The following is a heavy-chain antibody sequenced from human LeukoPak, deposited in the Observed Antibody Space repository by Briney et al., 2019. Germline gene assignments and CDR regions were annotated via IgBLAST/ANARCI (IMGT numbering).Heavy chain of an antibody. CDR3: ARVGAWFGVPYDYYYGMDV. D-gene: IGHD3-10*01. J-gene: IGHJ6*02. CDR1: GYTFTSYY. Sequence: ASVKVSCKASGYTFTSYYMHWVRQAPGQGLEWMGIINPSGGSTSYAQKFQGRVTMTRDTSASTVYMELSSLRSEDTAVYYCARVGAWFGVPYDYYYGMDVWGQGTTVTVSS. CDR2: INPSGGST. V-gene: IGHV1-46*01.